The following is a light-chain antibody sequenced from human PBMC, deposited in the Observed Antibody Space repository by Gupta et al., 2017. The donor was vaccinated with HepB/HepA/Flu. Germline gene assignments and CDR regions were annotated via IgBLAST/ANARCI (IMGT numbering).Light chain of an antibody. CDR1: QAIGDW. CDR2: KAS. Sequence: DIQMSQSPSTLSASVGDRVTITCRASQAIGDWLAWYQQKPGKDPKLLIYKASTLQGGVPWRFSGSGSGTEFTLTISSLQPDDFATYYCQQYESFPITFGGGTKVELK. J-gene: IGKJ4*01. V-gene: IGKV1-5*03. CDR3: QQYESFPIT.